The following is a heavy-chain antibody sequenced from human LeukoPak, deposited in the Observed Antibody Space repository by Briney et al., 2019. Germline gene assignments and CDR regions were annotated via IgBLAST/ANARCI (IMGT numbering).Heavy chain of an antibody. J-gene: IGHJ4*02. Sequence: SETLPLTCTVSGGSISNYYWSWIRQPPGKELEWIGYIYHSGSTNYNPSLKSRVTISVDTSKNQFSLKLSSVTAADTAVYYCARNADDSSSYPYFDYWGQGTLVTVSS. V-gene: IGHV4-59*01. D-gene: IGHD3-22*01. CDR1: GGSISNYY. CDR3: ARNADDSSSYPYFDY. CDR2: IYHSGST.